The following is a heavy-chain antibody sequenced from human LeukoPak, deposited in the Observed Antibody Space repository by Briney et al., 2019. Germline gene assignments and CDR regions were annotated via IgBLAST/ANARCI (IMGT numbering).Heavy chain of an antibody. D-gene: IGHD3-22*01. J-gene: IGHJ4*02. CDR3: ARNNYDRWYYFDY. CDR2: IYYSGIT. V-gene: IGHV4-59*01. CDR1: GGSISNYY. Sequence: TSETLSLTCAVSGGSISNYYWSWIRQPPGKGLEWIGYIYYSGITNYNPSLKSRVTISVDTSKNQFSLKLSSVTAADTAVYYCARNNYDRWYYFDYWVQGTLVTVSS.